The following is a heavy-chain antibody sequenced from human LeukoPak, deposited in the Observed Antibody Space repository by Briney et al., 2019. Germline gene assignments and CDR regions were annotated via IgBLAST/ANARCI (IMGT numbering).Heavy chain of an antibody. CDR2: ISGSGGST. J-gene: IGHJ5*02. D-gene: IGHD2-15*01. Sequence: GGSLRLSCAASGFTFSSYAMSWVRQAPGKGLEWVSAISGSGGSTYYADSVKGRFTISRDNSKNTLYLQMNSLRAEDTAIYYCAKLSGAAATSGANWFDPWGQGALVTVSS. CDR3: AKLSGAAATSGANWFDP. CDR1: GFTFSSYA. V-gene: IGHV3-23*01.